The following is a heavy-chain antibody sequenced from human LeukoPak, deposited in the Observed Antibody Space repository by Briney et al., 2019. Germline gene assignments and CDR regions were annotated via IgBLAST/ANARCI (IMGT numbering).Heavy chain of an antibody. D-gene: IGHD1-7*01. V-gene: IGHV4-39*07. J-gene: IGHJ4*02. CDR2: IYYSGST. CDR1: GDSISSSSYY. Sequence: PSETLSLTCTVSGDSISSSSYYWGWIRQPPGKGLEWIGSIYYSGSTYYHPSLKSRVTISVDTSKNQFSLKLSSVTAADTAVYYCARPNNWNYDFDYWGQGTLVTVSS. CDR3: ARPNNWNYDFDY.